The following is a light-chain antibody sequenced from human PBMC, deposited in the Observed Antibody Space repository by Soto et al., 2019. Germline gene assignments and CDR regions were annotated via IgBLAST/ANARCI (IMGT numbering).Light chain of an antibody. V-gene: IGLV1-40*01. J-gene: IGLJ1*01. CDR3: QSYDSSLSGGAYV. Sequence: QSVLTQPPSVSGAPGQRVTISFTGSSSNIGAGYDVHWYQQLPGTAPKLLIYGNSNRPSGVPDRFSGSKSGTSASLAITGLQAEDEADYYCQSYDSSLSGGAYVFGTGTKVTVL. CDR2: GNS. CDR1: SSNIGAGYD.